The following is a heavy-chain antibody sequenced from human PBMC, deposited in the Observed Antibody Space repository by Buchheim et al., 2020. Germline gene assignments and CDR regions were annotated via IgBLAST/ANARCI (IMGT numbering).Heavy chain of an antibody. CDR2: VYPGDSDA. V-gene: IGHV5-51*01. CDR3: AREESSHFGHGPLDF. CDR1: GYTFSSYW. D-gene: IGHD3-3*01. J-gene: IGHJ4*02. Sequence: EVQLVQTGTVVKKSGDSLRISCEASGYTFSSYWIAWVRHKPGKGLEWMGTVYPGDSDAKYGPSFQGQVTISVDKSLRPAYLEISSLEASDTAIYYCAREESSHFGHGPLDFWGQGTL.